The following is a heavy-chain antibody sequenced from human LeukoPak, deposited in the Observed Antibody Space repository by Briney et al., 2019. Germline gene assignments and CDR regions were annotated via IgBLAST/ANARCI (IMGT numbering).Heavy chain of an antibody. CDR2: ISYDGSNK. J-gene: IGHJ4*02. Sequence: GRSLRLSCAASGFTFSSYAMHWVRQAPGKGLEWVAVISYDGSNKYYADSVKGRFTISRDNSKNTLYLQMNSLRAEDTAVYYCAKVNIAARISGHFDYWGQGTLVTVSS. V-gene: IGHV3-30*04. D-gene: IGHD6-6*01. CDR1: GFTFSSYA. CDR3: AKVNIAARISGHFDY.